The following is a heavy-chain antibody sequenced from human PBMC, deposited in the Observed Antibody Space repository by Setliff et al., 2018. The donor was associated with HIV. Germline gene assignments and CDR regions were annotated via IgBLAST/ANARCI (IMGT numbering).Heavy chain of an antibody. V-gene: IGHV1-69*06. CDR2: IIPIFDTG. CDR1: GVTFSNYP. J-gene: IGHJ3*02. Sequence: SVKVSCKASGVTFSNYPITWVRQAPGQGLEWMGRIIPIFDTGDYAQKFQGRVTISADRSTSTAYMELSSLRSEDTALYYCARFDHYGDYGRIGDAFDIWGQGTMVTVSS. CDR3: ARFDHYGDYGRIGDAFDI. D-gene: IGHD4-17*01.